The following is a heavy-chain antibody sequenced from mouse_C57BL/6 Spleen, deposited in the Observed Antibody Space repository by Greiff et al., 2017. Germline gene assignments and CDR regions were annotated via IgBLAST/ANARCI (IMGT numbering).Heavy chain of an antibody. CDR3: ARSRGAAQENYAMDY. Sequence: QVQLQQPGAELVMPGASVKLSCKASGYTFTSYWMHWVKQRPGQGLEWIGEIDPSDSYPNYNQKFKGKSTLTVDKSSSTAYMQLSSLTSEDSAVYYCARSRGAAQENYAMDYWGQGTSVTVSS. CDR1: GYTFTSYW. D-gene: IGHD3-2*02. CDR2: IDPSDSYP. V-gene: IGHV1-69*01. J-gene: IGHJ4*01.